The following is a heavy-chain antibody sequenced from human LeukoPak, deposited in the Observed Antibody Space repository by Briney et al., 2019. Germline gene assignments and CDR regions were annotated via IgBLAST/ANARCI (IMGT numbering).Heavy chain of an antibody. CDR1: GFTFSDYY. J-gene: IGHJ4*02. CDR3: ARAWYSSGWYYFDY. Sequence: GGTLRLSCAASGFTFSDYYMSWIRQAPGKGLEWVSYISSSGSTIYYADSVKGRFTISRDNAKSSLYLQMNSLRAEGTAVYYCARAWYSSGWYYFDYWGQGTLVTVSS. CDR2: ISSSGSTI. D-gene: IGHD6-19*01. V-gene: IGHV3-11*04.